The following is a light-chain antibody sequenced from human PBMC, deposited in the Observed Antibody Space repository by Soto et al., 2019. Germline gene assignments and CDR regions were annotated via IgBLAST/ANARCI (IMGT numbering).Light chain of an antibody. CDR2: DVG. J-gene: IGLJ1*01. V-gene: IGLV2-14*01. CDR3: TSYTSSSTYV. Sequence: LTQPASVSGSPGQSIAISCTGTSSDVGGYNYVSWYQQHPDKAPKLIIYDVGDRPSGVSDRFSGSKSGNTASLTISGLQAEDEAHYYCTSYTSSSTYVFGTGTKVTVL. CDR1: SSDVGGYNY.